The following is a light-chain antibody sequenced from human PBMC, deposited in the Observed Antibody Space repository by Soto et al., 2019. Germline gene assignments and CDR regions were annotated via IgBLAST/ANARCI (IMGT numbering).Light chain of an antibody. CDR2: DVG. J-gene: IGLJ1*01. V-gene: IGLV2-14*01. CDR3: TSYTSSSTYV. Sequence: LTQPASVSGSPGQSIAISCTGTSSDVGGYNYVSWYQQHPDKAPKLIIYDVGDRPSGVSDRFSGSKSGNTASLTISGLQAEDEAHYYCTSYTSSSTYVFGTGTKVTVL. CDR1: SSDVGGYNY.